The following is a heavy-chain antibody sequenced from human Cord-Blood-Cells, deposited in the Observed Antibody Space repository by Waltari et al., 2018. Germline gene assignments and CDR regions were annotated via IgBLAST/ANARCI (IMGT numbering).Heavy chain of an antibody. V-gene: IGHV3-9*01. D-gene: IGHD6-6*01. CDR2: ISWNSGSI. Sequence: EVQLVESGGGLVQPGRSLRLSCAASGFTFDDYAMHWVRQAPGKGLEWVSGISWNSGSIGYADSVKGRFTISRDNAKNSLYLQMNSLRAEDTALYYCAKPLSSSSSGFNDAFDIWGQGTMVTVSS. J-gene: IGHJ3*02. CDR1: GFTFDDYA. CDR3: AKPLSSSSSGFNDAFDI.